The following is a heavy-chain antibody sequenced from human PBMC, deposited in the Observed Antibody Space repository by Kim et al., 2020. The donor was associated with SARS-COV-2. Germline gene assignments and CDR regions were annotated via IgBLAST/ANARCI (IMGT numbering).Heavy chain of an antibody. D-gene: IGHD3-10*01. CDR2: IYYSGST. J-gene: IGHJ3*02. V-gene: IGHV4-59*01. CDR3: ARVFGVSAFDI. CDR1: GGSISSYY. Sequence: SETLSLTCTVSGGSISSYYWSWIRQPPGKGLEWIGYIYYSGSTNYNPSLKSRVTISVDTSKNQSSLKLSSVTAADTAVYYCARVFGVSAFDIWGQGTMVTVSS.